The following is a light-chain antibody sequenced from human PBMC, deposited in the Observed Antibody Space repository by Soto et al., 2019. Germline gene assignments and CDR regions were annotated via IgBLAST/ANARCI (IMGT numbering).Light chain of an antibody. Sequence: DIVMTQSPDSLTVSLGERATINCNSSQSVLYSSRDKNYLAWYQQKPGQPPKLLIYWASTRESGVPDRFSGSGSGTDFTLTISSLQAEDVAVYYCHQYYSTPWTFGQGTKVEIK. CDR2: WAS. CDR1: QSVLYSSRDKNY. J-gene: IGKJ1*01. V-gene: IGKV4-1*01. CDR3: HQYYSTPWT.